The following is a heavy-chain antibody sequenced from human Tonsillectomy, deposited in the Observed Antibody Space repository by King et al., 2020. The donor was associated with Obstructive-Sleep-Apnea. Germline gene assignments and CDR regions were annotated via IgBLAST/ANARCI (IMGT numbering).Heavy chain of an antibody. D-gene: IGHD6-13*01. Sequence: VQLQESGPGLVKPSETLSLICTVSGGSISTYYWSWIRQPPGKGLEGIGNIFYSGSTNYNPSLKSRVSISVDKAKNQFSLKVGSVTAADTAVYYCARHSSSWAHFDYWGQGTLVTVS. J-gene: IGHJ4*02. V-gene: IGHV4-59*08. CDR1: GGSISTYY. CDR3: ARHSSSWAHFDY. CDR2: IFYSGST.